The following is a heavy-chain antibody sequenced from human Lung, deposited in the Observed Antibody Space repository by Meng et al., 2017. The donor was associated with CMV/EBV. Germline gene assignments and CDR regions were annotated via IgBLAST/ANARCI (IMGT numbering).Heavy chain of an antibody. CDR2: PIPILNAP. CDR1: GDMFSTYA. CDR3: ARALREYSSSSSDS. D-gene: IGHD6-6*01. V-gene: IGHV1-69*10. J-gene: IGHJ4*02. Sequence: SVXVSCKASGDMFSTYAITWVRQAPGQGLEWMGEPIPILNAPNYAQKFQGRVRITADKSTTTAYMELSSLRSDDTAVYYCARALREYSSSSSDSWGQGTXVTVSS.